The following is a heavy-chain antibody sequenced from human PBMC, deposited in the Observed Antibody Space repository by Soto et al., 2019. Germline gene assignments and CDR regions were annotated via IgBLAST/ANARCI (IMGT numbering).Heavy chain of an antibody. CDR3: AKDNLAPYSKGWAIRFDP. V-gene: IGHV3-23*01. CDR1: GFTFSSYA. Sequence: DVHLLESGGGLVQPGGSLRLSCAASGFTFSSYAMGWVRQAPGEGLEWVSSIGGSGSYTYYADSVKGRFTISRDNFKSTLYLQMNSLRAEDTAVYYCAKDNLAPYSKGWAIRFDPWGQGPLVTVSS. J-gene: IGHJ5*02. CDR2: IGGSGSYT. D-gene: IGHD6-19*01.